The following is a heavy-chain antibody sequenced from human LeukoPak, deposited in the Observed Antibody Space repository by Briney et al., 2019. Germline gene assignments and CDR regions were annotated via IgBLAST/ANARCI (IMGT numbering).Heavy chain of an antibody. CDR2: ICRSSSTI. J-gene: IGHJ4*02. Sequence: GGSLRLSCAASGFTFSSNSMNWVRQAPGKGLEWVSYICRSSSTIYYADSVKGRFTISRDDAKNSLYLQMNSLRDEDTALYYCARGGATRFDYWGQGTLVTVS. V-gene: IGHV3-48*02. CDR3: ARGGATRFDY. D-gene: IGHD5-12*01. CDR1: GFTFSSNS.